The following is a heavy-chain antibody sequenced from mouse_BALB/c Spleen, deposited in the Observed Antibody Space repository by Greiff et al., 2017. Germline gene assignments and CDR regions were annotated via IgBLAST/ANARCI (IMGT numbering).Heavy chain of an antibody. CDR2: IDPANGNT. V-gene: IGHV14-3*02. Sequence: EVKLVESGAELVKPGASVKLSCTASGFNIKDTYMHWVKQRPEQGLEWIGRIDPANGNTKYDPKFQGKATITADTSSNTAYLQLSSLTSEDTAVYYCARSDYYGSSRYFDVWGAGTTVTVSS. J-gene: IGHJ1*01. CDR3: ARSDYYGSSRYFDV. D-gene: IGHD1-1*01. CDR1: GFNIKDTY.